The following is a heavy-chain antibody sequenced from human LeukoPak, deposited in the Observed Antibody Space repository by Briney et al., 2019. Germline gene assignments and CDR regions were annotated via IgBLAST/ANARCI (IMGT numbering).Heavy chain of an antibody. CDR3: ARDQDGH. J-gene: IGHJ4*02. CDR2: ISYDGNNK. CDR1: GFIFSTYN. V-gene: IGHV3-30-3*01. Sequence: GGSLRLSCAASGFIFSTYNMHWVRQAPGKGLAWVASISYDGNNKNYADSVKGRFTVSRDNSKNTLYLQMNSLSAEDTAVYYCARDQDGHWGQGTLVTVSS.